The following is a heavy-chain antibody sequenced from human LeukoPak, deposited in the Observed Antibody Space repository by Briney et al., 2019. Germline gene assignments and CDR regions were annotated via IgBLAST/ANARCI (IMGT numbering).Heavy chain of an antibody. CDR2: IKQDGSEK. J-gene: IGHJ6*04. CDR1: GFTSSSYW. V-gene: IGHV3-7*01. D-gene: IGHD2-2*01. CDR3: AREWAVPAASGLDV. Sequence: GGSLRLSCAASGFTSSSYWMSWVRQAPGKGLEWVVNIKQDGSEKYYVDSVKGRFTISRDNAKNSLYLQMNSLRAEDTAVYYRAREWAVPAASGLDVWGKGTTVTVSS.